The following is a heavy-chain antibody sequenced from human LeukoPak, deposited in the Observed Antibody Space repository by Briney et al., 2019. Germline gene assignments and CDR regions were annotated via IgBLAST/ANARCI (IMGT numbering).Heavy chain of an antibody. J-gene: IGHJ4*02. V-gene: IGHV3-74*01. CDR3: ARGYDY. CDR1: GVTFSTYL. CDR2: INSDGSSI. D-gene: IGHD5-18*01. Sequence: GGSLRLSCAASGVTFSTYLMHWVRQAPGKGLVWVSRINSDGSSISYADSVKGRFTISRDNAKNTVYLQMNSLRVEDTAVYYCARGYDYWGQGTLVTVSS.